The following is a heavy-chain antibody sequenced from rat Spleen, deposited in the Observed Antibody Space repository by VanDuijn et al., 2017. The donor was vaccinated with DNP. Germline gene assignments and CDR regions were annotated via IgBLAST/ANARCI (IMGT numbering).Heavy chain of an antibody. V-gene: IGHV5-22*01. CDR1: GFTFSDYY. J-gene: IGHJ4*01. CDR2: IGYEGSGI. Sequence: EVQLVESGGGLVQPGRSLKLSCAASGFTFSDYYMAWVRQAPKKGLEWVASIGYEGSGIYFGDSVKGRFTVSRDDTKSTLYLQMNSLTSEDTATYYCAKHLDAWGQGTSVTVSS. CDR3: AKHLDA.